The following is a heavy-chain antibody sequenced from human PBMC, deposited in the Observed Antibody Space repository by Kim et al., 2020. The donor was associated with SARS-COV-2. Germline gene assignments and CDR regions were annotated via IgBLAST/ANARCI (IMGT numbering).Heavy chain of an antibody. CDR3: ARDHSSGWSYFDF. J-gene: IGHJ4*02. CDR1: GYSFTSYY. D-gene: IGHD6-19*01. Sequence: ASVKVSCKASGYSFTSYYIHWVRQAPGQGLEWMGIINPRVGGSISYAQNFQGRVTVTRDTSTNTVYMELSSLRSEDTALYYCARDHSSGWSYFDFWGQGTLVTVSS. V-gene: IGHV1-46*01. CDR2: INPRVGGSI.